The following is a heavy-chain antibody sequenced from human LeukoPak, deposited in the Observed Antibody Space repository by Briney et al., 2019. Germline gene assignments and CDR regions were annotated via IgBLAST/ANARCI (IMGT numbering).Heavy chain of an antibody. CDR3: ARRGYSSSWTYYYYYYGMDV. J-gene: IGHJ6*02. D-gene: IGHD6-13*01. CDR2: MNPNSGNT. Sequence: GASVKVSCKASGYTFTSYDINWVRQATGQGLEWMGWMNPNSGNTGYAQKFQGRVTMTRNTSISTAYMELSSLRPEDTAVYYCARRGYSSSWTYYYYYYGMDVWGQGTTVTVSS. CDR1: GYTFTSYD. V-gene: IGHV1-8*01.